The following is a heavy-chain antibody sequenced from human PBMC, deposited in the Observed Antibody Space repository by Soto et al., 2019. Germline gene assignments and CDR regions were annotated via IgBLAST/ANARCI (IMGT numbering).Heavy chain of an antibody. CDR2: INPDGSST. D-gene: IGHD1-7*01. Sequence: EVHLVESGGGLVQPGGSLRLSCAASGFTFNLYWMHWVRQAPGKGLVWVSRINPDGSSTTYADSVKGRFTISRDNSKNTVYLQMNGLGAEDTAIYYCARDNWNSYWGQGALVTFSS. J-gene: IGHJ4*02. V-gene: IGHV3-74*01. CDR1: GFTFNLYW. CDR3: ARDNWNSY.